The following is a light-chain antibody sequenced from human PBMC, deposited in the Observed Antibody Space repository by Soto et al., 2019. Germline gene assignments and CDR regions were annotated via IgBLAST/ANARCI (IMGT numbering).Light chain of an antibody. V-gene: IGKV3-20*01. CDR1: HSVSSSY. CDR3: QRYGSSPPFT. J-gene: IGKJ2*01. CDR2: GAS. Sequence: EIVLTQSPGTLSLSPGERATLSGRASHSVSSSYLAWYQQKPGQAPRLPIYGASSTATGIPDRFSGSGSGTDFSITISRLEPEDFAVYFCQRYGSSPPFTFGQGTKVEI.